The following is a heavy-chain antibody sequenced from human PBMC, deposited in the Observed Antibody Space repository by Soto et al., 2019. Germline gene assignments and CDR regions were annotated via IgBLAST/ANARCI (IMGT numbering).Heavy chain of an antibody. Sequence: EVQLVESGGGLVKPGGSLRLSCAASGFTFRSFSMNWVRQAPGEGLEWVSSISSSSNYMYYADSLKGRFTISRDNAKDSLFLQMNSLRAEDTAVYYFASARSSGSYFDYWGQGTLVTVSS. J-gene: IGHJ4*02. CDR1: GFTFRSFS. D-gene: IGHD3-10*01. CDR2: ISSSSNYM. CDR3: ASARSSGSYFDY. V-gene: IGHV3-21*01.